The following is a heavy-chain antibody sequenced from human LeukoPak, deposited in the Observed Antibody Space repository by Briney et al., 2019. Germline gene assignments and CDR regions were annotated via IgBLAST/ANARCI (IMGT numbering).Heavy chain of an antibody. CDR3: ARGAAGYSYG. V-gene: IGHV4-59*01. CDR1: GGSISSYY. CDR2: IYYGGST. J-gene: IGHJ4*02. Sequence: SETLSLTCTVSGGSISSYYWSWIRQPPGKGLEWIGHIYYGGSTNYNPSLKSRVTISIDTSKNQFSLRLSSVTAADTAVYYCARGAAGYSYGWGQGTLVTVSS. D-gene: IGHD5-18*01.